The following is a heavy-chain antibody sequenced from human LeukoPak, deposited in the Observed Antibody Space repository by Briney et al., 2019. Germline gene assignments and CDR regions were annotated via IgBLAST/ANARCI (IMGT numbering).Heavy chain of an antibody. J-gene: IGHJ6*03. D-gene: IGHD2-15*01. Sequence: GGSLRLSSAASGFTFDDYGMSWVRQAQGKGLEWVSGINWNGGSTGYADSVKGRFTISRDNAKNSLYLQMNSLRAEDTALYYCARGCGSGGSCYYDYYYYYMDVWGKGTTVTVSS. CDR2: INWNGGST. V-gene: IGHV3-20*04. CDR1: GFTFDDYG. CDR3: ARGCGSGGSCYYDYYYYYMDV.